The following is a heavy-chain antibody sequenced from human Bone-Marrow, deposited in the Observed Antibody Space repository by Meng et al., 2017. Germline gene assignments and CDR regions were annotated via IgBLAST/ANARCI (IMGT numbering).Heavy chain of an antibody. CDR1: GFTLSDYY. CDR2: SRNKAKSYTT. J-gene: IGHJ4*02. Sequence: GESLKISCAVSGFTLSDYYIDWVRQAPGKGLEWVGRSRNKAKSYTTDYAASVKGRFTTSRDDSKNSLYLQMSSLKTEDTAVYYCARDAAGDYWGQGTLVTVSS. V-gene: IGHV3-72*01. CDR3: ARDAAGDY.